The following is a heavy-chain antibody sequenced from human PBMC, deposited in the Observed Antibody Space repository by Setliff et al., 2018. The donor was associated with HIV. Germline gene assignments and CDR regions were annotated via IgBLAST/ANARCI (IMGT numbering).Heavy chain of an antibody. CDR2: IYETGST. Sequence: SETLSLTCTVSGDSISGYYWSWIRQSPGKGLEWTGFIYETGSTYYNPSLKSRVSISIDTSKNQFSLKLSSVTAADTAVYFCARDGYTNGYGYYYFYMDVWGKGTTVTASS. D-gene: IGHD5-18*01. J-gene: IGHJ6*03. CDR3: ARDGYTNGYGYYYFYMDV. CDR1: GDSISGYY. V-gene: IGHV4-59*12.